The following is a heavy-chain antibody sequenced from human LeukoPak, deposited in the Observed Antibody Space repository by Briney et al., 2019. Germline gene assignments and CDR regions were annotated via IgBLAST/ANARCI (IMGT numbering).Heavy chain of an antibody. CDR3: ARGGYYDSSGYYDY. V-gene: IGHV3-23*01. CDR1: GFTFSSYS. CDR2: ISPTGGVT. J-gene: IGHJ4*02. Sequence: GGSLRLSCAASGFTFSSYSMSWVRQAPGKGLEWVSVISPTGGVTYYADSVKGRFTISRDNSKNTLYLQMNSLRAEDTAVYYCARGGYYDSSGYYDYWGQGTLVTVSS. D-gene: IGHD3-22*01.